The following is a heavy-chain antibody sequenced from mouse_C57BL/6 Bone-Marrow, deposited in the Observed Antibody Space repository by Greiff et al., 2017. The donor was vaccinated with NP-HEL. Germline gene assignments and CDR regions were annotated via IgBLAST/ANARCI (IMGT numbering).Heavy chain of an antibody. J-gene: IGHJ4*01. D-gene: IGHD6-5*01. V-gene: IGHV1-81*01. Sequence: QVQLKQSGAELARPGASVKLSCKASGYNFTSYGISWVKQRTGQGLAWIGEIYLRSGNTYYNEKFKDKATLTADKSSSTAYIELRSLTSEDSAVYFCARRLLNYYAMDYWGQGTSVTVSS. CDR3: ARRLLNYYAMDY. CDR2: IYLRSGNT. CDR1: GYNFTSYG.